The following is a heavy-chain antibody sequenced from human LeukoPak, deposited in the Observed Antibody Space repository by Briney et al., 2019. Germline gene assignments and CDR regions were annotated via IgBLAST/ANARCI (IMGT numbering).Heavy chain of an antibody. V-gene: IGHV3-74*01. CDR1: GFTLSNYW. D-gene: IGHD2-15*01. CDR3: VRAPSGGWDGWFDP. Sequence: GGYMRLSCAASGFTLSNYWMHWVRQVPGKGLGWVTRISSDGTSTSYAASVKGRLTVFRDNDKNTLYLQMNSLRAEDTAVYYCVRAPSGGWDGWFDPWGQGTLVTVSS. J-gene: IGHJ5*02. CDR2: ISSDGTST.